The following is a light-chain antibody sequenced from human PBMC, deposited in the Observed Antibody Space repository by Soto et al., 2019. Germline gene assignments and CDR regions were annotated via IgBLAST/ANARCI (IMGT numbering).Light chain of an antibody. CDR1: RTVRTNY. J-gene: IGKJ4*01. CDR3: QQYSDSPLT. Sequence: EIVLTQSPGTLSLSPGERATLSCRASRTVRTNYLAWFQHKPGQAPRLLIYGASSRATGIPDRFSGSGSGTDFTLTITRLEPEDFAVYFCQQYSDSPLTFGGGTKVEIK. V-gene: IGKV3-20*01. CDR2: GAS.